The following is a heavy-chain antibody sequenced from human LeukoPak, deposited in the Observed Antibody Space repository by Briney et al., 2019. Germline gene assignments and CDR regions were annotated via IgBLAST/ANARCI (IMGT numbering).Heavy chain of an antibody. D-gene: IGHD3-16*01. J-gene: IGHJ3*02. CDR1: GDTSTGYY. Sequence: ASVKVSCKASGDTSTGYYMHWVRQDPGQGLECMGRINPNSGGTNYAQKFQGRVTMTRETSITTAYMELSRLRTDDTAGYYCAREKGGEVHDDAFDIWGQGTMVTVSS. CDR3: AREKGGEVHDDAFDI. CDR2: INPNSGGT. V-gene: IGHV1-2*06.